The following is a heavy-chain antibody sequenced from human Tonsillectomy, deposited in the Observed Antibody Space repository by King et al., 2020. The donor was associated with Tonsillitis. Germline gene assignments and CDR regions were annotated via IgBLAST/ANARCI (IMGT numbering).Heavy chain of an antibody. CDR3: ARGAAAAGTFAMDV. J-gene: IGHJ6*02. D-gene: IGHD6-13*01. Sequence: VQLVESGGGLVKPGGSLRLSCAASGITFSTYSMNWVRQAPGKGLEWVSSISSSSQYIYNADSVKGRFTISRDNAKNSLFLQMNSLRVEDTAVYYCARGAAAAGTFAMDVWGQGTTVTVSS. CDR2: ISSSSQYI. CDR1: GITFSTYS. V-gene: IGHV3-21*01.